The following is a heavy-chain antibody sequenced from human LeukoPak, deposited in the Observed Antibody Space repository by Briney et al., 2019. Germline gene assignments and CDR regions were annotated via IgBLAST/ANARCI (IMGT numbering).Heavy chain of an antibody. D-gene: IGHD1-1*01. CDR3: ARTAHNWNDATHFDY. J-gene: IGHJ4*02. Sequence: ASVKVSCTASGYTFTGYYMHWVRQAPGQGLEWMGWINPNSGGTNYAQKFQGRVTMTRDTSISTAYMELSRLRSDDTAVYYCARTAHNWNDATHFDYGGQGTLVSVSS. CDR2: INPNSGGT. V-gene: IGHV1-2*02. CDR1: GYTFTGYY.